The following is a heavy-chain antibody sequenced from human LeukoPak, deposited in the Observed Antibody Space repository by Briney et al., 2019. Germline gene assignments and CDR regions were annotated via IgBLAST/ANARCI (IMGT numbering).Heavy chain of an antibody. J-gene: IGHJ4*02. V-gene: IGHV4-4*09. Sequence: PSETLSLTCTVSGASMSNYYWSWIRQTPEKGLEWMGHIHSSGGSSYYPSLKSRLTLSIDTSRNQLSLKLPSVTAADTAVYFCARLGSYHDFWGQGALATVSS. D-gene: IGHD1-26*01. CDR1: GASMSNYY. CDR3: ARLGSYHDF. CDR2: IHSSGGS.